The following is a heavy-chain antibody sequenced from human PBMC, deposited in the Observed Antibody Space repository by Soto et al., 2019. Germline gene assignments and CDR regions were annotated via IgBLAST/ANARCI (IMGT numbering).Heavy chain of an antibody. CDR2: IIPIFGTA. V-gene: IGHV1-69*13. D-gene: IGHD3-9*01. J-gene: IGHJ4*02. Sequence: SVKVSCKASGGTFSSYAISWVRQAPGQVLEWMGGIIPIFGTANYAQKFQGRVTITADESTSTAYMELSSLRSEDTAVYYGASGGVDYYDMLTCYYSALDFWGQGTLVTVSS. CDR1: GGTFSSYA. CDR3: ASGGVDYYDMLTCYYSALDF.